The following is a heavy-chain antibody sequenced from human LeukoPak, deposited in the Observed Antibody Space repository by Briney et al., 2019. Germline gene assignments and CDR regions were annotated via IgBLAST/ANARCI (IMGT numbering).Heavy chain of an antibody. CDR2: IYTSGST. CDR3: ARDRGDTIFGVVELGYYYYGMDV. Sequence: SETLSLTCTVSGGSISSYYWSWIRQPAGKGLEWIGRIYTSGSTNYNPSLKSRVTMSVVTSKNQFSLKLSSVTAADTAVYYCARDRGDTIFGVVELGYYYYGMDVWGQGTTVTVSS. J-gene: IGHJ6*02. CDR1: GGSISSYY. V-gene: IGHV4-4*07. D-gene: IGHD3-3*01.